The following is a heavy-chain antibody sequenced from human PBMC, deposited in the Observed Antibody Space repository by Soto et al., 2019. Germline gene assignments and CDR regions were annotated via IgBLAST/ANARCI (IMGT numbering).Heavy chain of an antibody. CDR2: IDTAGNT. CDR1: GFSFSDYD. D-gene: IGHD3-10*02. CDR3: AREVFHVYWYFDL. Sequence: EVQLVESGGGLVQPGGSLRLSCAASGFSFSDYDMHWVRQVTGKGLEWVSAIDTAGNTYYPDSVKGRFTISRENAKNSLYLQMISLRAGDTAVYYCAREVFHVYWYFDLWGRGALVTVSS. J-gene: IGHJ2*01. V-gene: IGHV3-13*01.